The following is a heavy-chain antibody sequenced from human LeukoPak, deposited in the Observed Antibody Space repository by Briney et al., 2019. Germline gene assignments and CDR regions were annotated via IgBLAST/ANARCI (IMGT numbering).Heavy chain of an antibody. J-gene: IGHJ4*02. Sequence: GGSLRLSCAAPGFIFSSAVMSWVRQAPGKELEWVSAINSGSGTTYAESVKGRFTISRDNSRNTLYLQMNTLRAEDTAVYYCAKGSAGAGSYRPFDYWGQGTLVTVSS. D-gene: IGHD3-10*01. CDR2: INSGSGTT. CDR3: AKGSAGAGSYRPFDY. V-gene: IGHV3-23*01. CDR1: GFIFSSAV.